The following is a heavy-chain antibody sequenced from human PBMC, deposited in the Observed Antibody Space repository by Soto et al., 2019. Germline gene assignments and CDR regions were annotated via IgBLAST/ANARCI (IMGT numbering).Heavy chain of an antibody. J-gene: IGHJ4*02. CDR2: MHHSGRT. CDR3: ARWVEVSLDYFDS. D-gene: IGHD2-15*01. Sequence: LSLTCTVSGAYMRNDYYYWSWVRQNPGKDLEWIGHMHHSGRTHYNPSLKSRVAISVDTSKNQLSLYLNSVTAADTAVYYCARWVEVSLDYFDSWGQGTPVTVSS. CDR1: GAYMRNDYYY. V-gene: IGHV4-31*03.